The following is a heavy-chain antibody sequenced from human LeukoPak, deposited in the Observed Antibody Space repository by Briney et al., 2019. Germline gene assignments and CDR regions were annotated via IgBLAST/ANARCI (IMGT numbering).Heavy chain of an antibody. V-gene: IGHV3-23*01. J-gene: IGHJ1*01. Sequence: GGSLRLSCAASGFTFSSYAMSWVRQAPGKGLEWVSAISGSGDSTYYADSVKGRFTISRDNSKNTLYPQLNSLRAEDTAVYYCAKDQGYYGSGSYKEYFQHWGQGTLVTVSS. D-gene: IGHD3-10*01. CDR1: GFTFSSYA. CDR3: AKDQGYYGSGSYKEYFQH. CDR2: ISGSGDST.